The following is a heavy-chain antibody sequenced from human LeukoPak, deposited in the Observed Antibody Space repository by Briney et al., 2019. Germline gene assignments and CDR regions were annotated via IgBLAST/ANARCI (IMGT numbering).Heavy chain of an antibody. CDR3: ASGEVDCSSTSCYRPRAYYYYMDV. J-gene: IGHJ6*03. CDR1: GGSISSGGYY. V-gene: IGHV4-31*03. CDR2: IYYSGST. D-gene: IGHD2-2*02. Sequence: SQTLSLTCTVSGGSISSGGYYWSWIRQHPGKGLEWIGYIYYSGSTYYNPSLKSRVTISVDTSKNQFSLKLSSVTAADTAVYYCASGEVDCSSTSCYRPRAYYYYMDVWGKGTTVTVSS.